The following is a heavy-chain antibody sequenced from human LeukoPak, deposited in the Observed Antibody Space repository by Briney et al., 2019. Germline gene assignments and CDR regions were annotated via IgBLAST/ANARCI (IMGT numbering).Heavy chain of an antibody. CDR3: ARADSANYYDSGRYFNYFYMDV. Sequence: SETLSLTCTVSGGSISSHYWTWIRQPPGKGLEFIGYMFYRGSTNYNPSLKSRVTISVDTSKNQFSLKLSSVTAADTAVYFCARADSANYYDSGRYFNYFYMDVWGRGTTVTVSS. V-gene: IGHV4-59*11. CDR1: GGSISSHY. CDR2: MFYRGST. J-gene: IGHJ6*03. D-gene: IGHD3-10*01.